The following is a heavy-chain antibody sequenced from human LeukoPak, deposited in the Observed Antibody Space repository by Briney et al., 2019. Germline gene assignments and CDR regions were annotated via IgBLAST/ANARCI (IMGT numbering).Heavy chain of an antibody. CDR2: ISWDGGST. D-gene: IGHD6-13*01. CDR1: GFTFDDYA. CDR3: ARGMRGQQLDLDY. Sequence: GGSLRLSCAASGFTFDDYAMHWVRQAPGKGLEWVSLISWDGGSTYYADSVKGRFTISRDNSKNSLYLQMNSLRAEDTALYYCARGMRGQQLDLDYWGQGTLVTVSS. J-gene: IGHJ4*02. V-gene: IGHV3-43D*03.